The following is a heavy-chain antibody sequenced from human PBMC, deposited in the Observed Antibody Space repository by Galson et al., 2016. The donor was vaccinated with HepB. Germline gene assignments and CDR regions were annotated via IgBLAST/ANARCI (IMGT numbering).Heavy chain of an antibody. D-gene: IGHD2-2*01. CDR3: ARLVAHAFDM. CDR2: ISSRGLSL. CDR1: GFTFSDYA. V-gene: IGHV3-64*04. J-gene: IGHJ3*02. Sequence: SLRLSCAASGFTFSDYAMHWVRQAPGKGLEYVSSISSRGLSLYYADSVKGRFTISRDNAKNSLFLQMNSVREEDTAVYYCARLVAHAFDMWGQGTVVTASS.